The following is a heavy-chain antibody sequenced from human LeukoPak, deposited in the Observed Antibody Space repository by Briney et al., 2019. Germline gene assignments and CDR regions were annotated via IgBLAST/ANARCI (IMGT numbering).Heavy chain of an antibody. J-gene: IGHJ4*02. D-gene: IGHD2-15*01. Sequence: GGSLRLSCAASGFTFSNAWMNWVRQAPGKGLEWVGRIKSKTDGGTTDYAAPVKGRFTISRDDSKTTLYLQMNSLKTEDTAVYYCTTRYCNGGRCDYWGQGTLVTVSS. CDR1: GFTFSNAW. CDR3: TTRYCNGGRCDY. CDR2: IKSKTDGGTT. V-gene: IGHV3-15*01.